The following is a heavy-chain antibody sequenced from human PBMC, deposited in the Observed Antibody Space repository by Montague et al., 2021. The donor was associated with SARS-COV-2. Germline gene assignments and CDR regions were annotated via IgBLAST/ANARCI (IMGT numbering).Heavy chain of an antibody. D-gene: IGHD1-20*01. CDR1: GGSISGYY. V-gene: IGHV4-4*07. Sequence: SETLSLTCTVSGGSISGYYWSWFRQSAEKGLEWIGRIYNSGSTGYNPSLKSRVTMSVDTSKNQFSLKLSSVTAADTAVYYRVRDQGRSNWNYPDYWGQGTLVTVSS. CDR3: VRDQGRSNWNYPDY. CDR2: IYNSGST. J-gene: IGHJ4*02.